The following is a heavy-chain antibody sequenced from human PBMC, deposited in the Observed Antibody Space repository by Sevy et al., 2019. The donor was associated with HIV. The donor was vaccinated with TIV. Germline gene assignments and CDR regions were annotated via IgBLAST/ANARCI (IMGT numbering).Heavy chain of an antibody. CDR1: GFTFRIYG. CDR2: ISGPGDIT. J-gene: IGHJ3*02. CDR3: AKGDEPASDYGDYVPNGFDI. V-gene: IGHV3-23*01. Sequence: GGSLRLSCAASGFTFRIYGMSWVRQAPGKGLEWVSSISGPGDITYYADSVKGRFTISRDNSKNTLFLQMNSLRAENTAIYFSAKGDEPASDYGDYVPNGFDIWGQGTMVTVSS. D-gene: IGHD4-17*01.